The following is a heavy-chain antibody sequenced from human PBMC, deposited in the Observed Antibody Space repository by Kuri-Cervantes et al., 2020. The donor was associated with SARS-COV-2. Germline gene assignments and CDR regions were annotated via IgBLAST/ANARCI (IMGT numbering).Heavy chain of an antibody. J-gene: IGHJ3*02. CDR2: MNPNSGNT. D-gene: IGHD3-16*02. CDR3: ATDYRGGAILWTGFDI. V-gene: IGHV1-8*01. Sequence: ASVKVSCKASGYTFTSYDINWVRQATGQGLEWMGWMNPNSGNTGYAQKFQGRVTMTRNTSISTAYMELSSLRSEDTAVYYCATDYRGGAILWTGFDIWGQGTMVTVSS. CDR1: GYTFTSYD.